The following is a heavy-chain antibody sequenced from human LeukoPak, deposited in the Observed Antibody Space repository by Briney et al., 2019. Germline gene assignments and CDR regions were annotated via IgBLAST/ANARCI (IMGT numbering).Heavy chain of an antibody. CDR2: ISGSGGST. D-gene: IGHD5-12*01. V-gene: IGHV3-23*01. CDR3: AKDGYEVFDY. Sequence: GGSLRLSCAASGFTFSSYGMSWVRQAPGKGPEWVSAISGSGGSTYYADSVKGRFTISRDNSKNTLYLQMNSLRVEDTAIYYCAKDGYEVFDYWGQGTLVTVSS. CDR1: GFTFSSYG. J-gene: IGHJ4*02.